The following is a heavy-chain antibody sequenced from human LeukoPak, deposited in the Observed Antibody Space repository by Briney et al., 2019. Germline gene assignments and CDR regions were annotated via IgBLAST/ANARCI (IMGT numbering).Heavy chain of an antibody. CDR1: GFTFSDYY. CDR3: ARAVKIGVVPAAIDHWFDP. CDR2: ISSSSSYT. V-gene: IGHV3-11*06. D-gene: IGHD2-2*01. J-gene: IGHJ5*02. Sequence: GGSLRLSCAASGFTFSDYYMSWVRQAPGKGLEWVSYISSSSSYTNYADSVKGRFTISRDNAKNSLYLQMNSLRAEDTAVYYCARAVKIGVVPAAIDHWFDPWGQGTLVTVSS.